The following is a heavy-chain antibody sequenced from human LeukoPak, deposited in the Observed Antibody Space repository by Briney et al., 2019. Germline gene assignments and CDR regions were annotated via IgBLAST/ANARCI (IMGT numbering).Heavy chain of an antibody. J-gene: IGHJ6*02. CDR2: INHSGST. CDR3: ARGSIPLYYYYYGMDV. Sequence: SETLSLTCTVSGGSIRSSYYYWGWIRQPPGKGLEWIGEINHSGSTNYNPSLKSRVTISVDTSKNQFSLKLSSVTAADTAVYYCARGSIPLYYYYYGMDVWGQGTTVTVSS. D-gene: IGHD6-6*01. V-gene: IGHV4-39*07. CDR1: GGSIRSSYYY.